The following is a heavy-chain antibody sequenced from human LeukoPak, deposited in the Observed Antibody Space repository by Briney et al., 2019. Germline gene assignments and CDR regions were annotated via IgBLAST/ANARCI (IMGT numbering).Heavy chain of an antibody. J-gene: IGHJ4*02. CDR1: GFPFTTYW. Sequence: GGSLRLSCVASGFPFTTYWMTWVRQAPGKGLEWVAIIKQDGSEKYYLDSVKGRFTVSRDNAKDSLYLQMNSLRADDTAVYSCARAPGHDDFWSGYRKQYHFDYWGQGTLVTVSS. V-gene: IGHV3-7*01. CDR2: IKQDGSEK. CDR3: ARAPGHDDFWSGYRKQYHFDY. D-gene: IGHD3-3*01.